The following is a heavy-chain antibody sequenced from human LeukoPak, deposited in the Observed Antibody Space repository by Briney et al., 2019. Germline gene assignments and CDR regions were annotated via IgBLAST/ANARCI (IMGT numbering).Heavy chain of an antibody. Sequence: SVKVSCKASGGTFSSYAISWVRQAPGQGLEWMGRIIPILGIANYAQKFQGRVKITAEKSTSTAYMELSSLRSEDTAVYYCAGGASNYYDSNAFDIWGQGTMVTVSS. D-gene: IGHD3-22*01. CDR3: AGGASNYYDSNAFDI. CDR2: IIPILGIA. J-gene: IGHJ3*02. V-gene: IGHV1-69*04. CDR1: GGTFSSYA.